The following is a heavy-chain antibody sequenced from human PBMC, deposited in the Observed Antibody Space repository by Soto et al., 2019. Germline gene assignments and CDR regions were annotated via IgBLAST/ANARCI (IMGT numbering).Heavy chain of an antibody. CDR2: MYNTGST. J-gene: IGHJ6*02. V-gene: IGHV4-59*01. CDR3: ARDLWGYCGTDCYPLDV. D-gene: IGHD2-21*02. CDR1: GGSMSGYF. Sequence: SDTLSLTSTVSGGSMSGYFGGWIRQPTGKGLEWIGYMYNTGSTVDNPSFKSRVTISVDTSKNQFSLKLNSVTAADTAVYYCARDLWGYCGTDCYPLDVWGQGTTVTVSS.